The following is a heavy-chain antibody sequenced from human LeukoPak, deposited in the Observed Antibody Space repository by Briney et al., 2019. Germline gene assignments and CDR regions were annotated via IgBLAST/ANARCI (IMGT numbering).Heavy chain of an antibody. CDR2: IKQDGSEK. Sequence: GGSLRLSCAASGFTFSSYWMSWVRQAPGKGLEWVANIKQDGSEKYYVDSVKGRFTISRDNAKNSLYLQMNSLRAEDTAVYYCALTMVRGVTSDMWFDFDYWGQGTLVTVSS. D-gene: IGHD3-10*01. CDR1: GFTFSSYW. J-gene: IGHJ4*02. CDR3: ALTMVRGVTSDMWFDFDY. V-gene: IGHV3-7*01.